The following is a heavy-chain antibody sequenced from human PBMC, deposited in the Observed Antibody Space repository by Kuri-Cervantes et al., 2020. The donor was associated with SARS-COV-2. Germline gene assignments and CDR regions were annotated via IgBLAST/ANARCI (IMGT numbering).Heavy chain of an antibody. D-gene: IGHD2-2*01. Sequence: ASVKVSCKASGGTFSSYAISWVRQAPGQGLEWMGWINPNSGGTNYAQKFQGRVTMTRDTSISTAYMELSRLRSDDTAVYYCARGGVVPAATVDYWGQGTLVTVSS. CDR3: ARGGVVPAATVDY. V-gene: IGHV1-2*02. CDR1: GGTFSSYA. J-gene: IGHJ4*02. CDR2: INPNSGGT.